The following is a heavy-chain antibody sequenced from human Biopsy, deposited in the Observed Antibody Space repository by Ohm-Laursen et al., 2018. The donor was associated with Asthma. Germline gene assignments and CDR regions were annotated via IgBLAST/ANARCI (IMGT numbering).Heavy chain of an antibody. CDR2: INPNSGGT. D-gene: IGHD2-21*01. Sequence: ASVKVSCKASGGTFSRYAISWVRQAPGQGLEWMGRINPNSGGTNYAQKFQGRVTMTRDTSISTAYMELSRLRSDDTAVYYCARSFVLGIPDYWGQGTLVTVSS. V-gene: IGHV1-2*06. CDR1: GGTFSRYA. J-gene: IGHJ4*02. CDR3: ARSFVLGIPDY.